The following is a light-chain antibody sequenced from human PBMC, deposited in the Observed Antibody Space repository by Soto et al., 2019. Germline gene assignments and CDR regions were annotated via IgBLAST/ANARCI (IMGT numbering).Light chain of an antibody. CDR1: SSDVGSYNL. Sequence: QSALTQPASVSGSPGQSITISCTGTSSDVGSYNLVSWYRQHPGKAPKLMIYEVSKRPSGVSNRFSGSKSGNTASLTISGLQAEDEADYFCCSYAGSSTFVFGGGTKVTVL. CDR3: CSYAGSSTFV. J-gene: IGLJ2*01. V-gene: IGLV2-23*02. CDR2: EVS.